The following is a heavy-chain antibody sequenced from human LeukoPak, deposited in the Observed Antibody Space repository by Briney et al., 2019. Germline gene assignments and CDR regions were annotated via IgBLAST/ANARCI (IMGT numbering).Heavy chain of an antibody. CDR2: ISGSGGIT. J-gene: IGHJ3*02. D-gene: IGHD6-13*01. V-gene: IGHV3-23*01. CDR1: GFTFSSFA. Sequence: GGSLRLSRAASGFTFSSFAMTWVRQAPGKGLEWVSTISGSGGITYYADSVKGRFTISRDNSKNTLYLQMNSLRVEDTAVYYCAKHLRQQDRNDAFDIWGQGTMVTVSS. CDR3: AKHLRQQDRNDAFDI.